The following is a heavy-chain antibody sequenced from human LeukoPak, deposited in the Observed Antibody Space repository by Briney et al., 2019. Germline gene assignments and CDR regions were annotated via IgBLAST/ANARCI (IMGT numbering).Heavy chain of an antibody. CDR1: GFTFSSYW. D-gene: IGHD3-3*01. Sequence: GGSLRLSCAASGFTFSSYWMNWARQAPGKGLEWVASINHNGNVNYYVDSVKGRFTISRDNAKNSLYLQMSNLRAEDTAVYYCARVGAEVANGYWGQGTLVTVSS. CDR2: INHNGNVN. V-gene: IGHV3-7*03. J-gene: IGHJ4*02. CDR3: ARVGAEVANGY.